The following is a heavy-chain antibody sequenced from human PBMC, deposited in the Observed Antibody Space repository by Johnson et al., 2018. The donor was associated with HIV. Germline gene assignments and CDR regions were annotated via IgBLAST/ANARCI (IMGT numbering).Heavy chain of an antibody. CDR2: ISYDGSNK. CDR1: GFTFSSYA. J-gene: IGHJ3*02. Sequence: QVQLVESGGVVVQTGGSLRLSCAASGFTFSSYAMHWVRQAPGKGLEWVAVISYDGSNKYYADSVKGRFTISRDNSKNTLYLQMNSLRAEDTAVYYCAKDVELHGAFDIWGQGTMVTVSS. D-gene: IGHD1-26*01. V-gene: IGHV3-30-3*01. CDR3: AKDVELHGAFDI.